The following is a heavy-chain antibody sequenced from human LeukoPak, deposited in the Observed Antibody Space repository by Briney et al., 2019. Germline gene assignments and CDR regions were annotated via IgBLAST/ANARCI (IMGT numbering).Heavy chain of an antibody. V-gene: IGHV3-23*01. CDR3: AKDRGECSGGSCYSAFDY. J-gene: IGHJ4*02. CDR1: GFTFSSYA. D-gene: IGHD2-15*01. Sequence: PGGSLRLSCAASGFTFSSYAMSWVRQAPGKGLEWVSAISGSGGSTYYADSVKGRFTISRDNSKNTLYLQMNSLRAEDTAVYYCAKDRGECSGGSCYSAFDYWGQGTLVTVSS. CDR2: ISGSGGST.